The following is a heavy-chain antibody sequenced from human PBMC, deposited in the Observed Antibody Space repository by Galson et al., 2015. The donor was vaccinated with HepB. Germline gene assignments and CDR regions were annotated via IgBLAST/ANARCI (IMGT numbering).Heavy chain of an antibody. CDR2: ISARSTYI. Sequence: SLRLSCAASGFTFSGFSINWVRQALGKGLEWISFISARSTYIYYAQSVKGRFTISRDTATSSAYLEMNSLRVDDTAVYYCARGLTGDYVFCCWGHGTLVTVSS. V-gene: IGHV3-21*06. CDR1: GFTFSGFS. CDR3: ARGLTGDYVFCC. J-gene: IGHJ4*01. D-gene: IGHD4-17*01.